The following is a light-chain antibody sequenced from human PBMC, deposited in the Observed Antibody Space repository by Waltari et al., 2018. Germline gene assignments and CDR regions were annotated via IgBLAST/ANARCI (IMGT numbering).Light chain of an antibody. CDR3: QQYNSYWGT. J-gene: IGKJ2*02. CDR1: QSISSW. Sequence: DIQMTQSPSTLSASVGDRVTLTCRASQSISSWLAWYQQKPGKAPKLLIYKASSLESGVPSRFSGSGSGTEFTLTISSLQPDDFATYYCQQYNSYWGTFGQGTKLEIK. V-gene: IGKV1-5*03. CDR2: KAS.